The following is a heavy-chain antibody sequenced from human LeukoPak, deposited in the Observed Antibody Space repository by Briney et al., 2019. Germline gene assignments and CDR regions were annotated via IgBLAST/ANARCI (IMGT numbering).Heavy chain of an antibody. D-gene: IGHD6-6*01. V-gene: IGHV1-18*01. J-gene: IGHJ4*02. CDR3: ARVGVRIAARRGHDY. Sequence: EASVKVSCKTSGYTFTNYDISWVRQAPGQGLDWMGWISAYNGNTNYAQKLQGRVTMTTDTSTSTAYMELRNLRSDDTAVYYCARVGVRIAARRGHDYWGQGTLVTVSS. CDR1: GYTFTNYD. CDR2: ISAYNGNT.